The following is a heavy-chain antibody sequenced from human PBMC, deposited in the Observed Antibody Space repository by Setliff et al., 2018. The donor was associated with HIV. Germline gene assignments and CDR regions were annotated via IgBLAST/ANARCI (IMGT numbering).Heavy chain of an antibody. D-gene: IGHD2-8*02. CDR1: GFSFSSYT. V-gene: IGHV3-48*01. Sequence: LSLTCAASGFSFSSYTMNWVRQAPGKGLEWVSYISSSSTTVYYADSVKGRFTISRDNAKNSLYLQMNSLRAEDTAVFYCARELCTGGYCYSDYWGQGTLVTVSS. J-gene: IGHJ4*02. CDR2: ISSSSTTV. CDR3: ARELCTGGYCYSDY.